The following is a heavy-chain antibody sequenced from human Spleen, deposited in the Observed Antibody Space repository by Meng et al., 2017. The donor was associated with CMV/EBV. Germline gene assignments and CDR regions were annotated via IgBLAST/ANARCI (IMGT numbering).Heavy chain of an antibody. Sequence: GESLKISCAASGFTVSSDYMSWVRQAPGKGLEWVSYISSSSSTIYYADSVKGRFTISRDNAKNSLYLQMNSLRAEDTAVYYCARDRGSSSSPYYFDYWGQGTLVTVSS. J-gene: IGHJ4*02. D-gene: IGHD6-6*01. CDR1: GFTVSSDY. V-gene: IGHV3-48*04. CDR2: ISSSSSTI. CDR3: ARDRGSSSSPYYFDY.